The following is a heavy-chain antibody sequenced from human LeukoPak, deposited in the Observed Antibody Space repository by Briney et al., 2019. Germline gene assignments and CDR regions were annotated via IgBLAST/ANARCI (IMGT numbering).Heavy chain of an antibody. V-gene: IGHV3-7*01. D-gene: IGHD6-13*01. CDR3: ARVRTAGTGGNVFDY. CDR1: GFTFSSYS. CDR2: IKQDGSEK. J-gene: IGHJ4*02. Sequence: GGSLRLSCAASGFTFSSYSMSWVRQAPGKGLEWVANIKQDGSEKYHVDSVKGRFTISRDNAKNSLYLQMNSLRAEDTAVYYCARVRTAGTGGNVFDYWGQGTLVTVSS.